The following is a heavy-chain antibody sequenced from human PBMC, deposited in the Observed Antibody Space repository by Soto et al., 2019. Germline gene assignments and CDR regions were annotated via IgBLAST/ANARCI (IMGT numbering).Heavy chain of an antibody. V-gene: IGHV1-18*01. Sequence: ASVKVSCKASGYSFTTYGIFWVRQAPGQGLEWMGWISAYNGNTNYAQKLQGRVTMTTDTSTSTAYMELRSLRSDDTAVYYCARDEGITIFGVVIHGFDPWGQGTLVTVSS. D-gene: IGHD3-3*01. CDR2: ISAYNGNT. J-gene: IGHJ5*02. CDR1: GYSFTTYG. CDR3: ARDEGITIFGVVIHGFDP.